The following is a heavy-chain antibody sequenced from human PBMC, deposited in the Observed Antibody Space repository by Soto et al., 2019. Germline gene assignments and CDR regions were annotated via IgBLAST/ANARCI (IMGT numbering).Heavy chain of an antibody. CDR3: ARGRDSGGGFDY. D-gene: IGHD2-15*01. Sequence: PGGSLRLSCAASGFTFCSYSLNWVRQAPGKGLEWVSSISSSSSYIYYADSVKGRFTISRDNAKNSLYLQMNSLRAEDTAVYYCARGRDSGGGFDYWGQGTLVTVSS. J-gene: IGHJ4*02. CDR2: ISSSSSYI. V-gene: IGHV3-21*01. CDR1: GFTFCSYS.